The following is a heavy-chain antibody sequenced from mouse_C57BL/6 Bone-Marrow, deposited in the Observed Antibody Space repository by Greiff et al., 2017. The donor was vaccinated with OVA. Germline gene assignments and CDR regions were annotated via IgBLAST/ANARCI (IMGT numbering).Heavy chain of an antibody. CDR3: TLYYYGSSPDY. CDR1: GYTFTSYW. D-gene: IGHD1-1*01. CDR2: IYPGNSDT. Sequence: EVKVVESGTVLARPGASVKMSCKTSGYTFTSYWMHWVKQRPGQGLEWIGAIYPGNSDTSYNQKFKGKAKLTAVTSASTAYMELSSLTNEDSAVYYCTLYYYGSSPDYWGQGTTLTVSS. J-gene: IGHJ2*01. V-gene: IGHV1-5*01.